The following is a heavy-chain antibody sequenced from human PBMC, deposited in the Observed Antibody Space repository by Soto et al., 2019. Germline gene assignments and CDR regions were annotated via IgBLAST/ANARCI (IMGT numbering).Heavy chain of an antibody. CDR2: IFSGGTT. CDR3: ARSVDP. J-gene: IGHJ5*02. CDR1: GGSISSGGYY. Sequence: QVQLQESGPGLVKPSQTLSLTCTVSGGSISSGGYYWSWIRQHPGKGLEWIGYIFSGGTTYYNPPLKSRVTISVDTSKNQFPLKLSSVTAAYTAVYYCARSVDPWGQGTLVTVSS. V-gene: IGHV4-31*03.